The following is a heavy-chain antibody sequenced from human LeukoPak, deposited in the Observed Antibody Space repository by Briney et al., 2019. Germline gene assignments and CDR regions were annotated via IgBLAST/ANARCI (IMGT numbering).Heavy chain of an antibody. V-gene: IGHV3-23*01. CDR2: ISGSGGST. J-gene: IGHJ4*02. D-gene: IGHD1-14*01. CDR1: GFTFSNYA. Sequence: GGSLRLSCAASGFTFSNYAMSWVRQAPGKGLEWVSAISGSGGSTYYADSVQGRFTISRDNSKNTLYLQMNSLRAEDTAVYYCANSVSSYRKRFDYWGQGTLVAVSS. CDR3: ANSVSSYRKRFDY.